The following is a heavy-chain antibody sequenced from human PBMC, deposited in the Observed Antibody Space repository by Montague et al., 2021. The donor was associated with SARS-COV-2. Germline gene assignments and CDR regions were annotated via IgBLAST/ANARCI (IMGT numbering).Heavy chain of an antibody. D-gene: IGHD5-18*01. J-gene: IGHJ6*03. V-gene: IGHV3-33*01. Sequence: SLRLSCAASGFTFSSYGMHWVRQAPGKGLEWVAVIRYDGSNKYYADSVKGRFTISRNNSKNTLYLQMNSLRAEDTAVYYCARDMLYSYASVGFFYMDVWGKGTTVTVSS. CDR2: IRYDGSNK. CDR3: ARDMLYSYASVGFFYMDV. CDR1: GFTFSSYG.